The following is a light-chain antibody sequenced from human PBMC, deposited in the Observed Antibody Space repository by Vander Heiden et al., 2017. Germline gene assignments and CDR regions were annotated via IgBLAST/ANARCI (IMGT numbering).Light chain of an antibody. CDR1: QSVLSSSNNKNY. J-gene: IGKJ1*01. CDR3: QQYYSRFRR. V-gene: IGKV4-1*01. CDR2: WAS. Sequence: DIVMTQSPDSLAVSLGERATINCKSSQSVLSSSNNKNYLAWYQQKPGQPPKLLIYWASTRKSGVPDRFSGSGSGTDFTLTISSLQAEDVAVYYCQQYYSRFRRFGQGTKVEFK.